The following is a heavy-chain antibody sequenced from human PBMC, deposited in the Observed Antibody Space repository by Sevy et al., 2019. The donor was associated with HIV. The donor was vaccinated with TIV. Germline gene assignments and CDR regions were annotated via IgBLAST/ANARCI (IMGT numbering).Heavy chain of an antibody. CDR2: ISYDGSNK. D-gene: IGHD3-9*01. CDR3: ARPYYDILTGYFR. J-gene: IGHJ4*02. CDR1: GFTFSSYA. Sequence: GGSLRLSCAASGFTFSSYAMHWVRQAPGKGLEWVAVISYDGSNKYYADSVKGRFTISRDNSKNTLYLQMNSLRAEDTAVYYCARPYYDILTGYFRWGQGTLVTVSS. V-gene: IGHV3-30-3*01.